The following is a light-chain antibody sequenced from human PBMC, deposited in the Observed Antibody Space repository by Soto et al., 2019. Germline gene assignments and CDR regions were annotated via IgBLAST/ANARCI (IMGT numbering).Light chain of an antibody. CDR2: KAS. Sequence: EIQMTKSPASVSSSVLERVTITCRASQTISSWLAWYQQKPGKAPKLLIYKASTLKSGVPSRFSGSGSGTEFTLTISSLQPDDFATYYCQHYNSYSEAFGQGTKVDI. CDR3: QHYNSYSEA. V-gene: IGKV1-5*03. CDR1: QTISSW. J-gene: IGKJ1*01.